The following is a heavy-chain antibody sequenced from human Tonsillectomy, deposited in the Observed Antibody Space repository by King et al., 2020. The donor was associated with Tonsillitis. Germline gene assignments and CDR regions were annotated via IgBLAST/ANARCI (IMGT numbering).Heavy chain of an antibody. D-gene: IGHD1-26*01. Sequence: VQLVESGAEVKKPGASVKVSCKASGYTFTGYYMHWVRQAPGQGLEWMGWINPNSGGTNYAQKFQGRVTMTRDTSISTAYMELSRLRSDDTAVYYCARDSTYSGSYYILFDYWGQGTLVTVSS. V-gene: IGHV1-2*02. CDR3: ARDSTYSGSYYILFDY. CDR1: GYTFTGYY. J-gene: IGHJ4*02. CDR2: INPNSGGT.